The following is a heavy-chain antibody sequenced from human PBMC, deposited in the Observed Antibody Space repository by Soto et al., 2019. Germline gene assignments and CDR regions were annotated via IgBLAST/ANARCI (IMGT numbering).Heavy chain of an antibody. CDR3: ARDGVGATAYFGYFDY. CDR1: GTIFDGFG. D-gene: IGHD1-26*01. V-gene: IGHV3-33*01. Sequence: LRLSCAASGTIFDGFGMHWVRQAPGQGLEWVAVIRGDGSNVEFADSVKGRFIISRDNFKRMLYLQMDSLRAEDTAVYYCARDGVGATAYFGYFDYWGQGALVTVSS. J-gene: IGHJ4*02. CDR2: IRGDGSNV.